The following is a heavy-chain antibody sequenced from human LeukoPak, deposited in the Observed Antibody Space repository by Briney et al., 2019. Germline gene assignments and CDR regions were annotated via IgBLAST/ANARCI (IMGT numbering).Heavy chain of an antibody. CDR1: GFTFSSYA. CDR3: TTDRDMAGFDY. V-gene: IGHV3-15*01. J-gene: IGHJ4*02. Sequence: GGSLRLSCAASGFTFSSYAVSWVRQAPGKGLEWVGRIKSKTDGGTTDYAAPVKGRFTVSRDDSKNTLYLQMNSLKTEDTAVYYCTTDRDMAGFDYWGQGTLVTVSS. CDR2: IKSKTDGGTT. D-gene: IGHD2-15*01.